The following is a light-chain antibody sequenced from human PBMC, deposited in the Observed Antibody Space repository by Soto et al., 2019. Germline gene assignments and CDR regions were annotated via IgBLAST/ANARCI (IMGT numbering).Light chain of an antibody. CDR1: QSISNY. J-gene: IGKJ2*01. Sequence: DIQMTQSPSSLSASVGDRVTITCRASQSISNYLNWYQQKPGKVPELLVYGASSLQGGVPSSFSGSGSRTNFTLTINSLQPEDFATYYCQQSYTFGQGTKLEIK. V-gene: IGKV1-39*01. CDR3: QQSYT. CDR2: GAS.